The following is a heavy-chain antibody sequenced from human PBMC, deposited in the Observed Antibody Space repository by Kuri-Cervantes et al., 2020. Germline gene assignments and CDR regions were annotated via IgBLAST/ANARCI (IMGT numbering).Heavy chain of an antibody. V-gene: IGHV4-30-4*08. CDR1: GGSISSGGYY. CDR2: IYYSGST. Sequence: SETLSLTCTVSGGSISSGGYYWSWIRQHPGKGLEWIGYIYYSGSTYYNPSLKSRFTISVDTSKNQFSLKLSSVTTADTAVYYCASMTTGNFDYWGQGTLVTVSS. CDR3: ASMTTGNFDY. J-gene: IGHJ4*02. D-gene: IGHD4-17*01.